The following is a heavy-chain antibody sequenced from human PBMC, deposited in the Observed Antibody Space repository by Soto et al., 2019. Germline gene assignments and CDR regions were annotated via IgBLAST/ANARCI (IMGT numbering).Heavy chain of an antibody. V-gene: IGHV3-74*02. CDR3: ARGFSSSWYVVY. Sequence: EVQLLESGGGLVRPGGSLRLSCAASGFTFSVYWIHWVRQAPGKGLVWVSRINGDGSSTTYADSVKGRFTISRDNAKKTLYLQMNSLRAEDTSVYYCARGFSSSWYVVYWGQGTLVTVSS. CDR2: INGDGSST. D-gene: IGHD6-13*01. CDR1: GFTFSVYW. J-gene: IGHJ4*02.